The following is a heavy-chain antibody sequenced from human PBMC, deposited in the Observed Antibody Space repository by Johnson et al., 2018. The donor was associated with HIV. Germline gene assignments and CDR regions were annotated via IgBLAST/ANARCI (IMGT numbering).Heavy chain of an antibody. CDR2: ISWDGGRT. J-gene: IGHJ3*02. V-gene: IGHV3-NL1*01. D-gene: IGHD5-18*01. CDR1: GFTFSSSA. CDR3: AKDLQLWAPSSAFDI. Sequence: QVQLVESGGGVVQPGRSLRLSCAASGFTFSSSAMHWVHQAPGKGLEWVSLISWDGGRTYYADSVKGRFTISRDNSKNTLYLQMNSLRAEDTAVYYCAKDLQLWAPSSAFDIWGQGTMVTVSS.